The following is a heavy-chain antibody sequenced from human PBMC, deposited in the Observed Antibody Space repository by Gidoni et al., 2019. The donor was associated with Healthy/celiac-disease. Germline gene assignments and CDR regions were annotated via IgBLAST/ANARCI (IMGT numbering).Heavy chain of an antibody. CDR2: IISSGSTI. J-gene: IGHJ6*02. CDR3: ARDRSNFWSGYAGYYYGMDV. Sequence: QVQLVESGGGLVKPGGSLRLSCAASGFTFSDYYMSWIRQAPGKGLAWVSYIISSGSTIYYAGSVKGRFTISRDNAKNSLYLQMNSLRAEDTAVYYCARDRSNFWSGYAGYYYGMDVWGQGTTVTVSS. CDR1: GFTFSDYY. D-gene: IGHD3-3*01. V-gene: IGHV3-11*01.